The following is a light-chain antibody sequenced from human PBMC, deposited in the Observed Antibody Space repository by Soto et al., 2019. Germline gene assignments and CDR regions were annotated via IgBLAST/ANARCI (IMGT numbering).Light chain of an antibody. V-gene: IGKV3-11*01. CDR1: QSVSSY. Sequence: EIVLTQSPATLSLSRGERATLSCRASQSVSSYLAWYQQKPGQAHRLLICDASNRTTGIPARFTGSGSWTDFIFTIGSLEPEDFAYYYCQPRSNWLTFGGGTKVEIK. CDR3: QPRSNWLT. CDR2: DAS. J-gene: IGKJ4*01.